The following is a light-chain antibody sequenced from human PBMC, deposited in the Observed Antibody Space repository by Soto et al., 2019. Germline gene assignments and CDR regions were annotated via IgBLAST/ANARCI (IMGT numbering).Light chain of an antibody. J-gene: IGLJ1*01. CDR3: SSHTTSSALQV. CDR1: ISDFVIYNY. CDR2: GVS. V-gene: IGLV2-14*01. Sequence: QSALTQPASVSGSPGQSITISCTGTISDFVIYNYVSWYQQHTGKAPKLMLYGVSNRPSGVSNRFSGSKSGYRAALTISGLQAEDEADYYCSSHTTSSALQVFGTGTKLTVL.